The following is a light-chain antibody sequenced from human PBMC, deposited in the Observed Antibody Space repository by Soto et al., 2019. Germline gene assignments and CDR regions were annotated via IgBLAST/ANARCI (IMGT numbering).Light chain of an antibody. J-gene: IGKJ2*01. Sequence: DIQMTQSPSTLSASVGDRVTITCRASQSISSWLAWYQQKPGKAPKLLIYDASSLESGVPSRFSGSGSGTEFTLTISMLQPDDFANYYCQQYNSYTSTFGQGTKLEIK. V-gene: IGKV1-5*01. CDR2: DAS. CDR1: QSISSW. CDR3: QQYNSYTST.